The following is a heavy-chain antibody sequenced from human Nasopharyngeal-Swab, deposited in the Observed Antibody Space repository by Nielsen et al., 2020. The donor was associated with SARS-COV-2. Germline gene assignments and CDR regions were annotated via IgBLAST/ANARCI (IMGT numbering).Heavy chain of an antibody. CDR2: INPNSGGT. CDR3: ARDPVPAAIRGRIYGMDV. V-gene: IGHV1-2*04. D-gene: IGHD2-2*01. Sequence: ASLKVSCEASGYTFTGYYTHWVRQAPGQGLEWMGWINPNSGGTNYAQKFQGWVTMTRDTSISTAYMELSRLRSDDTAVYYCARDPVPAAIRGRIYGMDVWGQGTTVTVSS. CDR1: GYTFTGYY. J-gene: IGHJ6*02.